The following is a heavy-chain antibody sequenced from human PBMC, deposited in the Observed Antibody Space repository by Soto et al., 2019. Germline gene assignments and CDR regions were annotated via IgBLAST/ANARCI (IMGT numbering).Heavy chain of an antibody. J-gene: IGHJ4*02. CDR2: INHSGST. D-gene: IGHD6-19*01. Sequence: SETLSLTCAVYGGSFSGYYWSWIRQPPGKGLEWIGEINHSGSTNYNPSLKSRVTISVDTSKNQFSLNLSSVTAADTAVYYCARGQWLVPFDYWGQGTLVTVSS. CDR3: ARGQWLVPFDY. V-gene: IGHV4-34*01. CDR1: GGSFSGYY.